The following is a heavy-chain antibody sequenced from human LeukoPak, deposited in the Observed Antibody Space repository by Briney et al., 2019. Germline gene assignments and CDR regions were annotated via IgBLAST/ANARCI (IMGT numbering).Heavy chain of an antibody. CDR3: ASGDSSGYYRTSLYYFDY. J-gene: IGHJ4*02. V-gene: IGHV1-8*03. D-gene: IGHD3-22*01. CDR2: MNPNSGNT. Sequence: ASVKVSCKASGYTFTSYDINWVRQATGQGLEWMGWMNPNSGNTGYAQKFQGRCTITRNTSISTAYMELSRLSSEATAVYYWASGDSSGYYRTSLYYFDYWGQGTLVTVSS. CDR1: GYTFTSYD.